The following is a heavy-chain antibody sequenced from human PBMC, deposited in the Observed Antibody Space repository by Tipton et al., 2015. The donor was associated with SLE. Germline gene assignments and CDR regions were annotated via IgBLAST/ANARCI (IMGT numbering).Heavy chain of an antibody. CDR2: IYTSGST. CDR3: ARAALSIQQLPSVAWFDP. Sequence: TLSLTCTVSGGSISSYYWSWIRQPAGKGLEWIGRIYTSGSTNYNPSLKSRVTMSVDTSKNQFSLKLSSVTATDTAVYHCARAALSIQQLPSVAWFDPWGQGTLVTVSS. D-gene: IGHD6-13*01. CDR1: GGSISSYY. J-gene: IGHJ5*02. V-gene: IGHV4-4*07.